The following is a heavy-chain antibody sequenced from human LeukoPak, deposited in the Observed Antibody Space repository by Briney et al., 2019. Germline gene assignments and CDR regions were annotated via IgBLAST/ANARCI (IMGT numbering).Heavy chain of an antibody. J-gene: IGHJ3*02. Sequence: PGGSLRLSCAASGFTFSSYGMHWVRQAPGKGLEWVAFIRYDGSNKYYADSVKGRFTISRDNSKNTLYLQMNSLRAEDTAVYYCAKSYDFWRGYYTGDAFDIWGQGTMVTVSS. V-gene: IGHV3-30*02. CDR2: IRYDGSNK. CDR3: AKSYDFWRGYYTGDAFDI. CDR1: GFTFSSYG. D-gene: IGHD3-3*01.